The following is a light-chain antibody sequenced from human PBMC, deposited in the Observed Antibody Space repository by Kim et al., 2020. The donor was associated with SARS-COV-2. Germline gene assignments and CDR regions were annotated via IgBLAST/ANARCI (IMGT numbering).Light chain of an antibody. J-gene: IGKJ1*01. CDR3: QQYNDWPPT. Sequence: PGERATLSCRASQSVRSNLAWYQRKPGQAPRLLIRDASTRAAGIPDRFSGTGSGTEFTLTISSLQSEDFAIYCCQQYNDWPPTFGQGTKVDIK. V-gene: IGKV3-15*01. CDR2: DAS. CDR1: QSVRSN.